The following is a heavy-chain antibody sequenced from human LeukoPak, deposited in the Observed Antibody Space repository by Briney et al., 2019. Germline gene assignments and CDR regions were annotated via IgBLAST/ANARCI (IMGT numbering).Heavy chain of an antibody. D-gene: IGHD6-19*01. CDR2: ISGSGGIT. CDR3: AKTTTGYSSGRYPGWPVDY. Sequence: GGSLRLSCAASGFTFSSYAIYWVRQAPGKGLEWVSGISGSGGITYFADPVKGRFTISRDNSKNTVYLQMNSLRVEDTAVYYCAKTTTGYSSGRYPGWPVDYWGQGTLVTVSS. J-gene: IGHJ4*02. V-gene: IGHV3-23*01. CDR1: GFTFSSYA.